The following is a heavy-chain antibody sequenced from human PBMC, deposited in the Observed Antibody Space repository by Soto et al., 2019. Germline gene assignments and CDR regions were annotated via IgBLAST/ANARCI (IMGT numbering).Heavy chain of an antibody. Sequence: QVQLQESGPGLVKPSETLSLTCTVSNDSIRRYYWSWIRQPPGRGLEWIGYAFHTGGTNYNPSLKGRVTISVDSSKSQFALKLTSVTAADTAVYFCASSELATLRDTEYFHHWGQGTLVTVSS. CDR3: ASSELATLRDTEYFHH. CDR2: AFHTGGT. J-gene: IGHJ1*01. D-gene: IGHD5-12*01. CDR1: NDSIRRYY. V-gene: IGHV4-59*01.